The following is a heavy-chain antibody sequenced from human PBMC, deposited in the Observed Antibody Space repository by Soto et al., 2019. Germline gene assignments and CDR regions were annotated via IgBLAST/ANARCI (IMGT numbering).Heavy chain of an antibody. J-gene: IGHJ4*02. CDR1: GFAFSNAW. CDR3: LTESLDY. V-gene: IGHV3-15*01. D-gene: IGHD3-10*01. Sequence: GSLSLSCAASGFAFSNAWLTWVRQPPGKGLEWVGRIKSKSDGGTTDYAAPVKGRFTISRDDSENTLYLQMDSLKVEDTAVYYCLTESLDYWGQGTLVTVSS. CDR2: IKSKSDGGTT.